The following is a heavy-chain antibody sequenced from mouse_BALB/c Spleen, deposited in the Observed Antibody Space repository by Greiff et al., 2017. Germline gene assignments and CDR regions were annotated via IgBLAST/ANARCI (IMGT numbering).Heavy chain of an antibody. CDR3: ARGDDYDLDY. J-gene: IGHJ2*01. V-gene: IGHV1S81*02. D-gene: IGHD2-4*01. Sequence: QVQLQQPGAELVKPGASVKLSCKASGYTFTSYWMHWVKQRPGQGLEWIGEINPSNGRTNYNEKFKSKATLTVDKSSSTAYMQLSSLTSEDSAVYYCARGDDYDLDYWGQGTTLTVSS. CDR2: INPSNGRT. CDR1: GYTFTSYW.